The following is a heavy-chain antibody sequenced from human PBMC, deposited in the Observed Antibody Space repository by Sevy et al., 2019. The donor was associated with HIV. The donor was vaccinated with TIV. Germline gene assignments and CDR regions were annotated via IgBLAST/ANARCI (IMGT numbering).Heavy chain of an antibody. J-gene: IGHJ4*02. CDR3: ARDRRTLNYYASSGYNYYFDY. CDR2: ITSSSDYI. D-gene: IGHD3-22*01. V-gene: IGHV3-21*01. Sequence: GGSLRLSCAASGFTFSNYNMNWVRQAPGKGLEWVSSITSSSDYIYDADSVKGRFTISRDKAKNSLYLQMNSLRAEDTAVYYCARDRRTLNYYASSGYNYYFDYWGQGTLVTVS. CDR1: GFTFSNYN.